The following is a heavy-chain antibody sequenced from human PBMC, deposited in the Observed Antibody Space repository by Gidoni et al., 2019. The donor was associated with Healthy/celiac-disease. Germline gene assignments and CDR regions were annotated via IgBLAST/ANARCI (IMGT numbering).Heavy chain of an antibody. D-gene: IGHD5-18*01. Sequence: EVQLVESGGRLVKPGGSLRLSCAASGLTLSSYSMNWVRPAPGKGLAWVSSISSSSSYIYYADSVKGRFTISRDNANNSLYLQMNSLRAEDTAVYYCARDSPDTAMVIDYWGQGTLVTVSS. CDR2: ISSSSSYI. CDR3: ARDSPDTAMVIDY. V-gene: IGHV3-21*01. CDR1: GLTLSSYS. J-gene: IGHJ4*02.